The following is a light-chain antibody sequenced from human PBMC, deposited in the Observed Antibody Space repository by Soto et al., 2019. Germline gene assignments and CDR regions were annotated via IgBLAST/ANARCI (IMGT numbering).Light chain of an antibody. CDR2: AAS. CDR3: QQSYNTFT. V-gene: IGKV1-39*01. Sequence: DIQMTQSPSSLSASVGDRVTITCRASQSISSYLNWYQQRPGKAPKLLIYAASSLQSGVPSRFSGSGSGTDFTRTISSLQPEDFATYYCQQSYNTFTFGQGTRLEIK. CDR1: QSISSY. J-gene: IGKJ5*01.